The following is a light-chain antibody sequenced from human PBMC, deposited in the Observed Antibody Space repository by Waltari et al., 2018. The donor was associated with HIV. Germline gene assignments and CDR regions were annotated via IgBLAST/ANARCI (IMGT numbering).Light chain of an antibody. CDR2: DVS. CDR1: SGAIGGYTL. V-gene: IGLV2-14*01. J-gene: IGLJ1*01. CDR3: SSYTSSSTLFV. Sequence: QSSPTQPLSVSGSPGQSVPISCTRASGAIGGYTLLSWYQQHPGKSPKLMIYDVSNRPSGVSNRFSGSKSGNTASLTISGLQAEDEADYYCSSYTSSSTLFVFGTGTKVTVL.